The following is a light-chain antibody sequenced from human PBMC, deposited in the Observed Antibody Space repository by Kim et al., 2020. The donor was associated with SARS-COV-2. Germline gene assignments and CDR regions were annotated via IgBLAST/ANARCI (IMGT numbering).Light chain of an antibody. Sequence: DIVMTQSPAILSVFPGKSATLTCRASETVSTNLAWYQGRPGQAPRLLIYAASIRATGIPARFSGRGSGTEFTLTINSLQSEDFTIYYCHQYDNWPPYTFGQGTKLEI. CDR1: ETVSTN. J-gene: IGKJ2*01. CDR3: HQYDNWPPYT. V-gene: IGKV3-15*01. CDR2: AAS.